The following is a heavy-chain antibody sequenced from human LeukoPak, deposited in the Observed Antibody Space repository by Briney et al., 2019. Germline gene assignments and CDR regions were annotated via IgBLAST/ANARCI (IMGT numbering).Heavy chain of an antibody. CDR3: AREGYCSSTSCLEGDNWFDP. J-gene: IGHJ5*02. V-gene: IGHV1-2*06. Sequence: GASVKVSCKASGYTFTGYYMHWVRQAPGQGLEWMGRINPNSGGTNYAQKFQGRVTMTRDTSISTAYTELSRLRSDDTAVYYCAREGYCSSTSCLEGDNWFDPWGQGTLVTVSS. CDR2: INPNSGGT. D-gene: IGHD2-2*01. CDR1: GYTFTGYY.